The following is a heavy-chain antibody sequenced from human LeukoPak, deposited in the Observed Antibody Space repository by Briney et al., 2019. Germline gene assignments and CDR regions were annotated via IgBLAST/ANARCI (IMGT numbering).Heavy chain of an antibody. CDR2: IGPNSGNT. V-gene: IGHV1-18*01. CDR1: GYTFTSYG. Sequence: ASVKVSCKASGYTFTSYGISWVRQAPGQGLEWMGWIGPNSGNTNYAQKLQGRVTMTTDTSTGTAYMELRSLRSDDTAVYYCARDSGGRGHFDFWGQGTLVTVSS. D-gene: IGHD3-16*01. CDR3: ARDSGGRGHFDF. J-gene: IGHJ4*02.